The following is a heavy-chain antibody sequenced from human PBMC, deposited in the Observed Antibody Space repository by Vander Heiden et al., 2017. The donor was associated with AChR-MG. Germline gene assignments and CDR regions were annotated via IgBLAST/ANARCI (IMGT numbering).Heavy chain of an antibody. J-gene: IGHJ4*02. V-gene: IGHV3-23*01. CDR1: GSTFSNYA. D-gene: IGHD6-6*01. Sequence: EVQLLESGGGLVQPGGSLRLSCAASGSTFSNYAMTWVRQAAGKGLEWVSTILGSGGDTYYGASVKGRFTISRDNSKDTMYLQMNNLRAEDTAVYYCARGTSSSGYDYWGQGTLVTVSS. CDR2: ILGSGGDT. CDR3: ARGTSSSGYDY.